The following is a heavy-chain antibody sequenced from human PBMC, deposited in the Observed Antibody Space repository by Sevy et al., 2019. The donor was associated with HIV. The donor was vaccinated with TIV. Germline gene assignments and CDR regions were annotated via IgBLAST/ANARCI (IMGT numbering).Heavy chain of an antibody. CDR3: ARGLRGRITIFGVVILGNWFDP. CDR2: INHSGST. J-gene: IGHJ5*02. Sequence: SETLSLTCAVYGGSFSGYYWSWIRQPPGKGLEWIGEINHSGSTNYNPSLKRRVTISVDTSKNQFSLKLSSVTAAGTAVYYCARGLRGRITIFGVVILGNWFDPWGQGTLVTVSS. V-gene: IGHV4-34*01. CDR1: GGSFSGYY. D-gene: IGHD3-3*01.